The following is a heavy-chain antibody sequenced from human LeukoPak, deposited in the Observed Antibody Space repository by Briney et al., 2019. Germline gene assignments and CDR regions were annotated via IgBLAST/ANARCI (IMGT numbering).Heavy chain of an antibody. CDR2: INPNTGGT. J-gene: IGHJ4*02. CDR1: GYTFTGPF. CDR3: ARADPVGY. V-gene: IGHV1-2*02. Sequence: ASVKVSCKASGYTFTGPFMHWVRQAPGQGLEWMGWINPNTGGTKFAQKFQGRVTMTRDTSISTAYMELSRLRSDDTAVYYCARADPVGYWGQGTQVTVSS.